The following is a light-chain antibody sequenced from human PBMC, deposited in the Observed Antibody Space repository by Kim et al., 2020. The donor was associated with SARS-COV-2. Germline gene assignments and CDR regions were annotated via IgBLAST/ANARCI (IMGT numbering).Light chain of an antibody. CDR3: MQDAQDPLT. CDR2: EVF. Sequence: KARPVSTLLIYEVFNRFSGVPDRFSGSGSGTDFTLKISRVEAEDFGFNYCMQDAQDPLTFGGGTKVDIK. V-gene: IGKV2D-26*03. J-gene: IGKJ4*01.